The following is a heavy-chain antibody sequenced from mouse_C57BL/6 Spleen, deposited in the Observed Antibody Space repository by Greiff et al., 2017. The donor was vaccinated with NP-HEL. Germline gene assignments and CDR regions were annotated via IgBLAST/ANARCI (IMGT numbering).Heavy chain of an antibody. CDR3: TRDRDSSGYYAMDY. V-gene: IGHV5-9-1*02. CDR1: GFTFSSYA. J-gene: IGHJ4*01. D-gene: IGHD3-2*02. Sequence: VQLKQSGEGLVKPGGSLKLSCAASGFTFSSYAMSWVRQTPEKRLEWVAYISSGGDYIYYADTVKGRFTISRDNARNTLYLQMSSLKSEDTAMYYCTRDRDSSGYYAMDYWGQGTSVTVSS. CDR2: ISSGGDYI.